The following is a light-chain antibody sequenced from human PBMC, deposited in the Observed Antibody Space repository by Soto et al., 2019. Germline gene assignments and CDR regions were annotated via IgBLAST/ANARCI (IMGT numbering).Light chain of an antibody. Sequence: EIVMTQSPSTLSASAGERATLSCRASQSVSSNLAWYQQKPGQAPRLLIYGASTRATGIPARFSGSGSGTEFTLTISSLQSEDFAVYYCQQYNNWSRTFGQGTKVDIK. J-gene: IGKJ1*01. CDR2: GAS. CDR1: QSVSSN. CDR3: QQYNNWSRT. V-gene: IGKV3-15*01.